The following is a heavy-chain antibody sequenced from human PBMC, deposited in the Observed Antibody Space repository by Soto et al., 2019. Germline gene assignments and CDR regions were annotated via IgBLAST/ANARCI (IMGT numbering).Heavy chain of an antibody. J-gene: IGHJ6*02. V-gene: IGHV4-34*01. CDR2: INHSGST. CDR1: GGSFSGYY. D-gene: IGHD3-10*01. Sequence: PSETLSLTCAIYGGSFSGYYWSWLRQPPGKGLEWIGEINHSGSTNYNPSLKSRVTISADTSKNQFSLKLSSVTAADTAVYYCARGLGLLWFGELLKYYYYGMAVWGQGATVTV. CDR3: ARGLGLLWFGELLKYYYYGMAV.